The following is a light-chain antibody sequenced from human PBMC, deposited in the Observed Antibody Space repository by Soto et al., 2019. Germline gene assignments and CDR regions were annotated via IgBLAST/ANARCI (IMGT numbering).Light chain of an antibody. J-gene: IGKJ5*01. V-gene: IGKV3-11*01. CDR3: QQRSDWPPIT. CDR1: QSVSNY. Sequence: EIVLTQSPATLSLSPGERATLSCRASQSVSNYLAWYQQKPGQAPRLLIYAASNRATGIPARFSGSGSGTDFTLTISSLEPEDFAVYYCQQRSDWPPITFCQRARLEIK. CDR2: AAS.